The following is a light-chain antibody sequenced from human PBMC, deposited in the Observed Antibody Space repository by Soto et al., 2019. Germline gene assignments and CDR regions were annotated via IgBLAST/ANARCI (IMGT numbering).Light chain of an antibody. CDR2: EVS. CDR3: SSHTSSNTHVV. J-gene: IGLJ2*01. CDR1: SSGVGGYNY. Sequence: QSVLTQPASVSGSPGQSITISCTGTSSGVGGYNYVSWYQQYPGKAPKLMIYEVSNRPSGVSNRFSGSKSGNTASLTISGLQAEDEADYYCSSHTSSNTHVVFGGGTQLTVL. V-gene: IGLV2-14*01.